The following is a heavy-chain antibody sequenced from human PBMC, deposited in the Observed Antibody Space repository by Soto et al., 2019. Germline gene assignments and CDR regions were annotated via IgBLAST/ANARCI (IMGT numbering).Heavy chain of an antibody. CDR3: AKIYSSSATYYYYYGMDV. J-gene: IGHJ6*02. V-gene: IGHV3-23*01. CDR1: GFTFSSYA. CDR2: ISGSGGST. Sequence: PGGSLRLSCAASGFTFSSYAMSWVRQAPGKGLEWVSAISGSGGSTYYADSVKGRFTISRDNSKNTLYLQMNSLRAEDTAVYYCAKIYSSSATYYYYYGMDVWGQGTTVTVSS. D-gene: IGHD6-6*01.